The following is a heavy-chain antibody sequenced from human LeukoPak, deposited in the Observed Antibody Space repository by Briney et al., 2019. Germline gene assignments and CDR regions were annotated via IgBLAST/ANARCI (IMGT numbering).Heavy chain of an antibody. CDR3: ARDQGSSSYLDY. CDR2: ISYDGSNK. J-gene: IGHJ4*02. V-gene: IGHV3-30*04. D-gene: IGHD6-13*01. Sequence: PGRSLRLSCAASGFTFSSYAMHWVRQAPGKGLGWVAVISYDGSNKYYADSVKGRFTTSRDNYKNTLYLQMNSLSAEYTAGYYCARDQGSSSYLDYWGQGTLVTVSS. CDR1: GFTFSSYA.